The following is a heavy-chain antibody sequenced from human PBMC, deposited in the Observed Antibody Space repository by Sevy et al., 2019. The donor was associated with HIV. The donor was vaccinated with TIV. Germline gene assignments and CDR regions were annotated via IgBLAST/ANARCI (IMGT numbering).Heavy chain of an antibody. CDR3: ANMSSYDFWSGYLSNWFDP. Sequence: GGSLRLSCAASGFTFSSYAMSWVRQAPGKGLEWVSAISGSGGSTYYADSAKGRFTISRDNSKNTLYLQMNSLRAEDTAVYYCANMSSYDFWSGYLSNWFDPWGQGTLVTVSS. V-gene: IGHV3-23*01. D-gene: IGHD3-3*01. CDR1: GFTFSSYA. J-gene: IGHJ5*02. CDR2: ISGSGGST.